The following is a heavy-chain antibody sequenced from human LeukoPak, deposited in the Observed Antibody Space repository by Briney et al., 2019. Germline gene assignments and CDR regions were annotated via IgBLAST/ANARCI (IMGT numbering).Heavy chain of an antibody. Sequence: GGSLRLSCAASGFTFSSYGMHWVRQAPGKGLEWVAVIWYDGSNKYYADSVKGRFTISRDNSKNTLYLQMNSLRAEDTAVYYCARFKGYSYGPFYYWGQGTLVTVSS. D-gene: IGHD5-18*01. V-gene: IGHV3-33*01. J-gene: IGHJ4*02. CDR3: ARFKGYSYGPFYY. CDR1: GFTFSSYG. CDR2: IWYDGSNK.